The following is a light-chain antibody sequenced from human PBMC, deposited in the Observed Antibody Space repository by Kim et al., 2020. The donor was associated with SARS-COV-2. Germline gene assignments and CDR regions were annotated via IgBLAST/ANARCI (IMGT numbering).Light chain of an antibody. Sequence: SYELTQPPSVSVSPGQTASITCSGDKLGNKYARWYQQKPGQSPVLVIYQDSTRPSGIPERFSGSNSGNTATLTISGTQAMDEADYYCQAWDSSSHWVFGGGTQLTVL. J-gene: IGLJ3*02. V-gene: IGLV3-1*01. CDR2: QDS. CDR1: KLGNKY. CDR3: QAWDSSSHWV.